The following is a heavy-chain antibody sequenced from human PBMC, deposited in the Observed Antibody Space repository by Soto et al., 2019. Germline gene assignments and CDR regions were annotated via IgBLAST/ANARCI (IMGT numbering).Heavy chain of an antibody. CDR1: GYTFTSYD. J-gene: IGHJ6*02. Sequence: QVQLMQSGAEVKKPGASVKVSCKASGYTFTSYDVIWVRQATGQGLEWMGWMNPNSGNTGYAQNFQDRVTMTRNTPISTAYMDVNDLRSEDTAVYYCARSRGDGGMDVWGQGTTVTVSS. CDR3: ARSRGDGGMDV. CDR2: MNPNSGNT. D-gene: IGHD3-10*01. V-gene: IGHV1-8*01.